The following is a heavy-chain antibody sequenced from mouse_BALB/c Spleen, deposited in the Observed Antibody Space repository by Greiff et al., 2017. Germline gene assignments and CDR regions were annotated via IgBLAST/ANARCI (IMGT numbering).Heavy chain of an antibody. CDR3: ARRDYGYAMDY. CDR2: ISSGSSTI. J-gene: IGHJ4*01. Sequence: EVKLVESGGGLVQPGGSRKLSCAASGFTFSSFGMHWVRQAPEKGLEWVAYISSGSSTIYYADTVKGRFTISRDNPKNTLFLQMTSLRSEDTAMYYCARRDYGYAMDYWGQGTSVTVSS. D-gene: IGHD2-4*01. V-gene: IGHV5-17*02. CDR1: GFTFSSFG.